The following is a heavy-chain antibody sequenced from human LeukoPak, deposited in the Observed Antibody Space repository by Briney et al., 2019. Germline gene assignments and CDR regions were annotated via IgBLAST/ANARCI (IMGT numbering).Heavy chain of an antibody. CDR3: ARPHSSGYWHAFDI. V-gene: IGHV3-53*01. J-gene: IGHJ3*02. CDR1: GFTVSSNY. Sequence: PGGSLRLSCAASGFTVSSNYMSWVRQAPGKGLEWVSVIYSGGSTYYADSVKGRFTISRDNSKNTLYLQMNSLRAEDTAVYYCARPHSSGYWHAFDIWGHGTMVTVSS. D-gene: IGHD3-22*01. CDR2: IYSGGST.